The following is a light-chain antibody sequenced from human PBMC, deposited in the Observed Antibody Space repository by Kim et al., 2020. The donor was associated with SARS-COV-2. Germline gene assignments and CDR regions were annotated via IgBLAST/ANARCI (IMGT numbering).Light chain of an antibody. CDR1: SLRSYY. CDR3: NSRDSSGNHLRVV. V-gene: IGLV3-19*01. J-gene: IGLJ2*01. Sequence: GQTVRITCQGASLRSYYASWDQQKPGQAPVLVIYGKNNRPSGIPDRFSGSSSGNTASLTITGAQAEDEADYYCNSRDSSGNHLRVVFGGGTQLTVL. CDR2: GKN.